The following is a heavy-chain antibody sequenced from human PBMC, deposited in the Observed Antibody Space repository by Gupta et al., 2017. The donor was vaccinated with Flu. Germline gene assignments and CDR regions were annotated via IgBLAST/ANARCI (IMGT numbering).Heavy chain of an antibody. V-gene: IGHV3-49*04. CDR3: TREHDVGIFPVVDPFDY. CDR1: GFSLGDYA. J-gene: IGHJ4*02. CDR2: IRTKPYGGTT. D-gene: IGHD3-3*01. Sequence: EVQLVESGGGLVQPGRSLRISCIASGFSLGDYAMTWGRQAPGKGLELVGFIRTKPYGGTTEYAASVKGRFTISRDDSKNIAYLEMNSLKFEDTAIYYCTREHDVGIFPVVDPFDYWGQGTLVTVSS.